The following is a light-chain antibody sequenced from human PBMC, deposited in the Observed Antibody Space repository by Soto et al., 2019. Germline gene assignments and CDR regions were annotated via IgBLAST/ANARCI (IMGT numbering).Light chain of an antibody. J-gene: IGKJ2*01. CDR3: QQYGSSPYT. CDR2: AAS. Sequence: EIVLTQSPGPLSLSPGEGATLSCRASQSVTSNCLAWYHQKPGQAPRLLIYAASSRLTGIPDRFSGSGSGTDFTLTISRLEPEDFAVYYCQQYGSSPYTFGQGTKLEIK. CDR1: QSVTSNC. V-gene: IGKV3-20*01.